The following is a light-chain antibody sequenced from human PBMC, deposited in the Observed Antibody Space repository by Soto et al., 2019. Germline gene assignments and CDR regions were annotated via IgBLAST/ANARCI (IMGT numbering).Light chain of an antibody. Sequence: EIVMTHSTASLSVSPGERATLSCSASQSVNNNLAWYHQRPGQAPRLLMYSTSARATGVPARISGSGSGTEFTLTISSLQSEDFGVYYCQQYDYWWTFGQGTKVDIK. CDR3: QQYDYWWT. CDR1: QSVNNN. CDR2: STS. V-gene: IGKV3-15*01. J-gene: IGKJ1*01.